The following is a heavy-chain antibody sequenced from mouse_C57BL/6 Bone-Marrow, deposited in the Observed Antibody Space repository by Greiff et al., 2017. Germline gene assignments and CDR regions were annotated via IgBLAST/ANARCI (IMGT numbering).Heavy chain of an antibody. CDR2: IYPSDSET. CDR1: GYTFTSYW. Sequence: QVQLKQPGAELVRPGSSVKLSCKASGYTFTSYWMDWVKQRPGQGLEWIGNIYPSDSETHYNQKFKDKATLTVDKSSSTAYMQLSSLTSEDSAVYSCERHGNYGYWYFDVWGTGTTVTVSS. V-gene: IGHV1-61*01. J-gene: IGHJ1*03. CDR3: ERHGNYGYWYFDV. D-gene: IGHD2-1*01.